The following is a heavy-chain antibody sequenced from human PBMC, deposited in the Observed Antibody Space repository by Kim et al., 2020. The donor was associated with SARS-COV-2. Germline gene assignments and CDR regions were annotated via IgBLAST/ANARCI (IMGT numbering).Heavy chain of an antibody. V-gene: IGHV1-2*02. D-gene: IGHD3-3*01. CDR3: ASFGNAFDI. J-gene: IGHJ3*02. Sequence: GGTNYAQEFKDRVTMTRDTSISTAYMELSRLRSDDTAVYYCASFGNAFDIWGQGTMVTVSS. CDR2: GGT.